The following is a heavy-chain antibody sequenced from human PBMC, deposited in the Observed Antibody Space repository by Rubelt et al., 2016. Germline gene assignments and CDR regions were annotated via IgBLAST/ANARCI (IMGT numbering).Heavy chain of an antibody. J-gene: IGHJ6*02. Sequence: HWVRQAPGQGLEWMGRINPNSGGTNYAQKFQGRVTMTRDTSISTAYMELSRLRSDDTAVYYCARDYWQLALPTYYYYGMDVWGQGTTVTVSS. CDR2: INPNSGGT. V-gene: IGHV1-2*06. CDR3: ARDYWQLALPTYYYYGMDV. D-gene: IGHD6-6*01.